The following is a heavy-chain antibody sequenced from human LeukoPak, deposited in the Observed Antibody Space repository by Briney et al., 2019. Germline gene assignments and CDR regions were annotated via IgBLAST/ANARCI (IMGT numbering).Heavy chain of an antibody. J-gene: IGHJ2*01. Sequence: ASVKVSCKASGYTFSTYGINWVRQAPGQGLEWMGWISVYNGNTNYAQKVQGRVTMTTDTSPSTAYMELRSLTSDDTAVYYCARLEDGGYDSNWYFDLWGRGTLLTVSS. CDR2: ISVYNGNT. CDR3: ARLEDGGYDSNWYFDL. V-gene: IGHV1-18*01. CDR1: GYTFSTYG. D-gene: IGHD5-12*01.